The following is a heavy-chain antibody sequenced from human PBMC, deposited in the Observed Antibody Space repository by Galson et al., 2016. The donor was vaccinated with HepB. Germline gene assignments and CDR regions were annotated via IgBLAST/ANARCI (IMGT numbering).Heavy chain of an antibody. CDR2: ISGGSEST. V-gene: IGHV3-23*01. CDR1: GFTFSSYA. CDR3: AKWGRTGVYPN. J-gene: IGHJ4*02. Sequence: SLRLSCAASGFTFSSYAMSWVRQAPGKGLEWVSGISGGSESTFYADSVKGRFTISRDNSKNTLYLQMNSLRADDTAVYYCAKWGRTGVYPNWGQGTLVTVSS. D-gene: IGHD3/OR15-3a*01.